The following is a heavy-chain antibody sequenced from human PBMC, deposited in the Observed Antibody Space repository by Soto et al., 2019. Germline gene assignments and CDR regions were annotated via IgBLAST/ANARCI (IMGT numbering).Heavy chain of an antibody. Sequence: QVQLVQSGAEVKRPGSSVKVSCKASGGTFSTYAINWVRQAPGQGLEWMGGLIPIFGTANYAQKFQGRVSITADESTSTAYMELSSLSSEDTAVYYCATKGPGDGATGLGWFDPWGQGTLVTVSS. D-gene: IGHD4-17*01. V-gene: IGHV1-69*01. CDR3: ATKGPGDGATGLGWFDP. CDR1: GGTFSTYA. CDR2: LIPIFGTA. J-gene: IGHJ5*02.